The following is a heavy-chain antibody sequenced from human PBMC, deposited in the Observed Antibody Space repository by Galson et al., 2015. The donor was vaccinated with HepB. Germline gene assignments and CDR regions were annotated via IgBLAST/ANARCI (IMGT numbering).Heavy chain of an antibody. CDR1: GGTFSSYA. Sequence: SVKVSCKASGGTFSSYAISWVRQAPGQGLEWMGGIIPIFGTANYAQKFQGRVTITADKSTSTAYMELSSLRSEDTAVYYCARISVEVSHGVVAATPFDYWGQGTLVTVSS. D-gene: IGHD2-15*01. CDR3: ARISVEVSHGVVAATPFDY. V-gene: IGHV1-69*06. J-gene: IGHJ4*02. CDR2: IIPIFGTA.